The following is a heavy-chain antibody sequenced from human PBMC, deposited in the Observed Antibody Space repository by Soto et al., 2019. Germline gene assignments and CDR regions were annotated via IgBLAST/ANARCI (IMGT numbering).Heavy chain of an antibody. D-gene: IGHD2-21*02. Sequence: SETLSLTCTVSGGSVSSGSYYWSWIRQPPGKGLEWMGYIYYSGSTNYNPSLKSRVTISVDTSKNQFSLKLSSVTAADTAVYYCARASCGGDCPPIYYYYGMDVWGQGTTVTVSS. CDR3: ARASCGGDCPPIYYYYGMDV. J-gene: IGHJ6*02. V-gene: IGHV4-61*01. CDR2: IYYSGST. CDR1: GGSVSSGSYY.